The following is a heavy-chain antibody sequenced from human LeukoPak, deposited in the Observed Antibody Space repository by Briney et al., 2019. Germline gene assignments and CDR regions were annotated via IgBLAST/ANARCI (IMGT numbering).Heavy chain of an antibody. Sequence: GASVKVSCKASGYTFTSYDINWVRQATGQGLEWMGWMNPNSGNTGYAQKFQGRVTTTRNTSISTAYMELSSLRSEDTAVYYCARGQSGYSGYDPRPDVEGDYWGQGTLVTVSS. J-gene: IGHJ4*02. CDR1: GYTFTSYD. CDR2: MNPNSGNT. V-gene: IGHV1-8*01. D-gene: IGHD5-12*01. CDR3: ARGQSGYSGYDPRPDVEGDY.